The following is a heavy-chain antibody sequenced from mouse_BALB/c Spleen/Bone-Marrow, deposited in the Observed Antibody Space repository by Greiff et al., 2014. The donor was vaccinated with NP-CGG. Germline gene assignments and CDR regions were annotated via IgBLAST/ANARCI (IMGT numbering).Heavy chain of an antibody. CDR3: ARGRFAY. V-gene: IGHV1-22*01. Sequence: EVQLQQPGPELVKPGASVKISCKTSGYTFTDYTIHWVKQSPGKSLEWIGNINPNIGGTTYNQKFKGKATLTLDKSSRTAYMELRSLTSEDSAVYYCARGRFAYWDQGTLVTVSA. CDR2: INPNIGGT. J-gene: IGHJ3*01. CDR1: GYTFTDYT.